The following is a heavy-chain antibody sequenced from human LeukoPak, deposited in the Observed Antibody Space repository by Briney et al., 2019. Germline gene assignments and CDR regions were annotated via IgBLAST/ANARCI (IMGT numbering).Heavy chain of an antibody. CDR3: ARGPGYSSGWYRDYYYMDV. J-gene: IGHJ6*03. CDR1: GGSFSGYY. V-gene: IGHV4-34*01. CDR2: INHGGST. D-gene: IGHD6-19*01. Sequence: PSETLSLTCAVYGGSFSGYYWSWIRQPPGKGLEWIGEINHGGSTNYNPSLKSRVTISVDTSKNQFSLKLSSVTAADTAVYYCARGPGYSSGWYRDYYYMDVWGKGTTVTVSS.